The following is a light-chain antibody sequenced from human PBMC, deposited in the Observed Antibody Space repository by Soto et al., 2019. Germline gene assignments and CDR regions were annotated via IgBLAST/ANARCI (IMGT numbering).Light chain of an antibody. J-gene: IGKJ1*01. CDR3: QQYGSSPET. V-gene: IGKV3-20*01. CDR1: QSVSSSY. Sequence: EIVLTQSPGTLSLSPGERATLSCRASQSVSSSYLAWYQQKPGQAPRLLIYGASSRATGIPDRFSGSGSGTDFTLTISRLEPEDFGVYYCQQYGSSPETFGQGTTVDSK. CDR2: GAS.